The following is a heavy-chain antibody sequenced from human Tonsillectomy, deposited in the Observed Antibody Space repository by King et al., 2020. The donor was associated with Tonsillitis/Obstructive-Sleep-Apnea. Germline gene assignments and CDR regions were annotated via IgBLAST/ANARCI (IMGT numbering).Heavy chain of an antibody. J-gene: IGHJ4*02. V-gene: IGHV3-15*01. CDR1: VFTFSNAW. CDR2: ITSNTDGGTT. Sequence: VQLVESGGGLVKPGGSLRLSCAASVFTFSNAWMSWVRQAPGKGLEWVGRITSNTDGGTTDYATPVKGRFTISRDDSKNTLYLQMNSLKTEDTAVYYCTTDVHDFDYWGQGTLVTVSS. CDR3: TTDVHDFDY. D-gene: IGHD3-10*02.